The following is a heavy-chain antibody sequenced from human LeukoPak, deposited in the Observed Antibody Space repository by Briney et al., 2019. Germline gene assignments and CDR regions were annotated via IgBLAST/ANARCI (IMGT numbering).Heavy chain of an antibody. CDR3: ARHRLGSTRFDP. D-gene: IGHD3-10*01. CDR1: GGSISNYY. Sequence: PSETLSLTCIVSGGSISNYYWSWFRQPPGKGLEWIGYIYQTGATSYNPSLKSRVTISIDTSKNQFSLKLSSVTATDTAVYYCARHRLGSTRFDPWGQGTLVTVSS. CDR2: IYQTGAT. J-gene: IGHJ5*02. V-gene: IGHV4-59*08.